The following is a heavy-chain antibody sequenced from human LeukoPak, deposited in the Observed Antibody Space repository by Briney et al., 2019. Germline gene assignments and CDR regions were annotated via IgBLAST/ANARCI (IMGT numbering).Heavy chain of an antibody. CDR1: GGAISSYS. V-gene: IGHV4-59*01. CDR2: ISYSGST. CDR3: ARGRLGGSGSYYNVLDY. J-gene: IGHJ4*02. D-gene: IGHD3-10*01. Sequence: SETLSLTCTVSGGAISSYSWSWIRQPPGKGLEWIGYISYSGSTNYNPSLKSRVTISVDTSRNQFSLKLSSVTAADTAVYYCARGRLGGSGSYYNVLDYWVQGTLVTVSS.